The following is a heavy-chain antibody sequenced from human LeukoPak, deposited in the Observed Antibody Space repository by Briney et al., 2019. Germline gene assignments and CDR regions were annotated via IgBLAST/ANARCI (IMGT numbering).Heavy chain of an antibody. Sequence: GGSLRLSCAASGFTFSSYAMSWVRQAPGKGLEWVSAISGSGGSTYYADSVKGRFTISRDNSKNTLYLQMNSLRAEDTAVYYCARDCSSTSCRYAWGHDAFDIWGQGTMVTVSS. V-gene: IGHV3-23*01. J-gene: IGHJ3*02. CDR2: ISGSGGST. D-gene: IGHD2-2*01. CDR1: GFTFSSYA. CDR3: ARDCSSTSCRYAWGHDAFDI.